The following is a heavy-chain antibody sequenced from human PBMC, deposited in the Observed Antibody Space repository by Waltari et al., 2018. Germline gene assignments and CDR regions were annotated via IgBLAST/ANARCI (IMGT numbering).Heavy chain of an antibody. CDR3: ARQVGTTTRFDY. Sequence: EVQLVESGGGLVQPGGSLRLSCAASGFTFTSYWMSWVRQAPGEGLEWVANIKHDGSETYYVDSVKGRFTISRDNAKNSLYLQMNSLRAEDTAVYYCARQVGTTTRFDYWGHGTLVTVSS. V-gene: IGHV3-7*01. J-gene: IGHJ4*01. D-gene: IGHD1-26*01. CDR1: GFTFTSYW. CDR2: IKHDGSET.